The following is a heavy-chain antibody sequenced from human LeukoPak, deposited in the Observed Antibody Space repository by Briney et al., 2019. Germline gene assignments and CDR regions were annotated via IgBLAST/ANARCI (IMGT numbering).Heavy chain of an antibody. CDR1: GVSISSNNW. Sequence: PSETLSLTCAVSGVSISSNNWWSWVRQPPGKGLEWIGEIYNSGSTNYNPSLKSRVTISVDKSKNQFSLRLSSVTAADTAVYYCARSGNSWYFDLWGRGTLVTVSS. CDR3: ARSGNSWYFDL. D-gene: IGHD4-23*01. J-gene: IGHJ2*01. V-gene: IGHV4-4*02. CDR2: IYNSGST.